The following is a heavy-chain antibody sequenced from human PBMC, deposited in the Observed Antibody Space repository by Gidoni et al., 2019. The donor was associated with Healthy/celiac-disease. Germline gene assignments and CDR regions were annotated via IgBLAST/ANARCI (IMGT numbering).Heavy chain of an antibody. CDR3: ARGSRWYSSGWPYDY. D-gene: IGHD6-19*01. V-gene: IGHV1-8*01. Sequence: QVQLVQSGPEVKKPGASVKVSCKASGYTFNSYDIHWVRQAPGQGLEWMGWMNPNSGNTGYAQKFQGRVTMTRNTSISTAYMELSSLRSEDTAVYYCARGSRWYSSGWPYDYWGQGTLVTVSS. CDR2: MNPNSGNT. J-gene: IGHJ4*02. CDR1: GYTFNSYD.